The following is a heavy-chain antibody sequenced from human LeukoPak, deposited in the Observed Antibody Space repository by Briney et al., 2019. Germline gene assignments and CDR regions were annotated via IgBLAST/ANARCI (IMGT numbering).Heavy chain of an antibody. CDR3: ARESRIQLWPDAFDI. J-gene: IGHJ3*02. V-gene: IGHV1-2*02. D-gene: IGHD5-18*01. Sequence: ASVKVSCKASGYTFTGYYMHWVRQAPGQGLGWMGWINPNSGGTNYAQKFQGRVTMTRDTSISTAYMELSRLRSDDTAVYYCARESRIQLWPDAFDIWGQGTMVTVSS. CDR1: GYTFTGYY. CDR2: INPNSGGT.